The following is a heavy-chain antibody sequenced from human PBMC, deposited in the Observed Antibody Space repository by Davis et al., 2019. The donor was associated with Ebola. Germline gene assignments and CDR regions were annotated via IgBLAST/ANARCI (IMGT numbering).Heavy chain of an antibody. Sequence: GESLKISCAASGFTFSSYSMNWVRQAPGKGLELVSSISSSSSYIYYADSVKGRFTLSRDNAKNSLYLQMNSLRAEDTAVYYCARDQWFGELLFGYYYGMDVWGQGTTVTVSS. J-gene: IGHJ6*02. D-gene: IGHD3-10*01. CDR1: GFTFSSYS. CDR3: ARDQWFGELLFGYYYGMDV. V-gene: IGHV3-21*01. CDR2: ISSSSSYI.